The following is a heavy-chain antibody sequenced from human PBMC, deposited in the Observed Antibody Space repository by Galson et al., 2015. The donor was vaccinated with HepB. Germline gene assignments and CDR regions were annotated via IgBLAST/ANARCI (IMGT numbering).Heavy chain of an antibody. D-gene: IGHD2-21*01. J-gene: IGHJ4*02. V-gene: IGHV3-15*01. Sequence: SLRLSCAASGFTFSNAWMSWVRQVPGKGLEWVGRIKSKTDGGATDYAAPAKGRFTLSRDDSKNTLYLQMNSLKTEDTAVYYCTTDSGQTYCGGDCYPKVGYWGQRTLVTVSS. CDR2: IKSKTDGGAT. CDR3: TTDSGQTYCGGDCYPKVGY. CDR1: GFTFSNAW.